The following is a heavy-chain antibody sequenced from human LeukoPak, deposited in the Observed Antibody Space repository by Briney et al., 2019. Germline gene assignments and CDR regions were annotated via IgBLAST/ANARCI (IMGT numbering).Heavy chain of an antibody. Sequence: GGSLRLSCAASGFTFSSYWMTWVRQAPGKGLEWVANIKQDGSEKYYVGSVKGRFTISRDNAKNSLCLHMNSLRVEDTALYFCARSGVPHGTDVWGQGTTVTVSS. V-gene: IGHV3-7*04. J-gene: IGHJ6*02. CDR2: IKQDGSEK. CDR1: GFTFSSYW. CDR3: ARSGVPHGTDV. D-gene: IGHD7-27*01.